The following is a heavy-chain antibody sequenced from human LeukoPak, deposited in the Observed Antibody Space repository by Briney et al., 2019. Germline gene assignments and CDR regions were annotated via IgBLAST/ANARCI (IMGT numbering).Heavy chain of an antibody. CDR2: IIPILGIA. Sequence: SVKVSCKASGGTFSSYAISWVRQAPGQGLEWMGRIIPILGIANYAQKFQGRVTITADKSTCTAYMELSSLRSEDTAVYYCARANYDILTGSPGYYGMDVWGQGTTVTVSS. D-gene: IGHD3-9*01. V-gene: IGHV1-69*04. J-gene: IGHJ6*02. CDR1: GGTFSSYA. CDR3: ARANYDILTGSPGYYGMDV.